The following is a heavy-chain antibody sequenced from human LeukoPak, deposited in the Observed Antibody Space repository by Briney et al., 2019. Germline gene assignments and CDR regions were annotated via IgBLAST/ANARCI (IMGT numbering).Heavy chain of an antibody. J-gene: IGHJ4*02. CDR1: GGSISESGFY. CDR2: IYYSGST. Sequence: SETLSLTCTVSGGSISESGFYWGWIRQPPGKGLEWIGIIYYSGSTYYNPSLKSRVTISVDTSRNQFSLKLSSVTAADTAVYYCARQSGKYSPNYPFNYWGQGTLVTVSS. CDR3: ARQSGKYSPNYPFNY. V-gene: IGHV4-39*01. D-gene: IGHD1-26*01.